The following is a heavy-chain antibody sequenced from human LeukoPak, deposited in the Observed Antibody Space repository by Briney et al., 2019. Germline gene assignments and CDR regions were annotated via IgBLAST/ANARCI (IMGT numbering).Heavy chain of an antibody. D-gene: IGHD3-3*01. CDR2: IIPIFGTA. Sequence: SVKVSCKTSGYTFTSYAIHWVRQAPGQRLEWMGGIIPIFGTANYAQKFQGRVTITADESTSTAYMELSSLRSEDTAVYYCARDGTIFYGMDVWGQGTTVTVSS. CDR1: GYTFTSYA. CDR3: ARDGTIFYGMDV. J-gene: IGHJ6*02. V-gene: IGHV1-69*13.